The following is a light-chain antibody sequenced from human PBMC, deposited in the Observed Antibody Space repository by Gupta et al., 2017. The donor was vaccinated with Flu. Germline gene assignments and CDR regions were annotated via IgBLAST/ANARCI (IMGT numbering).Light chain of an antibody. V-gene: IGKV1-33*01. J-gene: IGKJ4*01. CDR2: EVS. CDR3: QHHENLVFT. Sequence: DIQMTQSPPSLSASVGDRVTITCQASQDISNSLSWYQQKAGQAPKLLIYEVSNLDTGVPSRFSGSASGTDFSLTISSLQPEDFGTYYCQHHENLVFTFGGGTKVDI. CDR1: QDISNS.